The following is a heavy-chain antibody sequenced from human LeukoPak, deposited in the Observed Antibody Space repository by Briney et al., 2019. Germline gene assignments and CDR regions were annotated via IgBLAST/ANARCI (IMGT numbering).Heavy chain of an antibody. CDR1: GGTFSSYA. CDR3: ARTAHQYCSSTSCPLDY. CDR2: IIPIFGTA. J-gene: IGHJ4*02. Sequence: ASVKVSCEASGGTFSSYAISWVRQAPGQGLEWMGGIIPIFGTANYAQKFQGRVTITTDESTSTAYMELSSLRSEDTAVYYCARTAHQYCSSTSCPLDYWGQGTLVTVSS. D-gene: IGHD2-2*01. V-gene: IGHV1-69*05.